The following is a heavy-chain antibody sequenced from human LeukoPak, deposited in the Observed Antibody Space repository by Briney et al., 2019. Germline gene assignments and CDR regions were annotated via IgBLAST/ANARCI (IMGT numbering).Heavy chain of an antibody. J-gene: IGHJ6*02. V-gene: IGHV3-49*04. CDR2: IRRNYYGATT. CDR1: GFIVGDHA. Sequence: PGGSLRLSCTSSGFIVGDHAMSWVRQAPGKGLEWVGFIRRNYYGATTEYAASVKGRFFISRDDSRNIAYLQMNGLKTEDTAVYYCARGPIQLWIHNGMDVWGQGTTVTVSS. D-gene: IGHD5-18*01. CDR3: ARGPIQLWIHNGMDV.